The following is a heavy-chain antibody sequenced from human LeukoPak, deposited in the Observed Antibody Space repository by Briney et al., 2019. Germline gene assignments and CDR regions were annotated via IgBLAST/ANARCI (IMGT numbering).Heavy chain of an antibody. CDR2: ISYDGSNK. CDR3: ARELERFLEWLLDPYYYYGMDV. J-gene: IGHJ6*02. V-gene: IGHV3-30*03. D-gene: IGHD3-3*01. CDR1: GFTFSSYG. Sequence: GGSLRLSCAASGFTFSSYGMHWVRQAPGKGLEWVAVISYDGSNKYYADSVKGRFTISRDNSKNTLYLQMNSLRAEDTAVYYCARELERFLEWLLDPYYYYGMDVWGQGTTVTVSS.